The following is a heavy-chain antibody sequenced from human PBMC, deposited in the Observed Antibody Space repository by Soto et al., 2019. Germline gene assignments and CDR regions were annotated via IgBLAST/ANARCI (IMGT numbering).Heavy chain of an antibody. V-gene: IGHV1-3*01. J-gene: IGHJ4*02. CDR3: AREGVAHYYGSGSYFQYFDY. Sequence: ASVKVSCKASGYTFTSYAMHWVRQAPGQRLEWMGWINAGNGNTKYSQKFQGRVTITRDTSASTAYMELSSLRSEDTAVYYCAREGVAHYYGSGSYFQYFDYWGQGTLVTVSS. CDR2: INAGNGNT. CDR1: GYTFTSYA. D-gene: IGHD3-10*01.